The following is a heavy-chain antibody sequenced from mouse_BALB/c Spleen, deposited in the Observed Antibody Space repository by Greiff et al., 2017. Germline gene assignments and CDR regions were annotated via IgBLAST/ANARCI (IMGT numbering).Heavy chain of an antibody. D-gene: IGHD2-4*01. CDR2: IYPGGGYT. J-gene: IGHJ4*01. CDR1: GYTFTNYW. V-gene: IGHV1-63*02. CDR3: ARSTMITSMDY. Sequence: QVQLKQSGAELVRPGTSVKISCKASGYTFTNYWLGWVKQRPGHGLEWIGDIYPGGGYTNYNEKFKGKATLTADTSSSTAYMQLSSLTSEDSAVYFCARSTMITSMDYWGQGTSVTVSS.